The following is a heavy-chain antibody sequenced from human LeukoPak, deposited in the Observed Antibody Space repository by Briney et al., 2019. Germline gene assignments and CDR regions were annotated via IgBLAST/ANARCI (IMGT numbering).Heavy chain of an antibody. Sequence: KPSETLSLTCTVSGGSISSYYWSWIRQPPGKGLEWIGYIYYSGSTNYNPSLKSRVTISVDTSKNQFSLKLNSVTAADTAVYYCARRPAVTAFDYWGQRTLVTVSS. V-gene: IGHV4-59*01. D-gene: IGHD5-18*01. CDR3: ARRPAVTAFDY. J-gene: IGHJ4*02. CDR1: GGSISSYY. CDR2: IYYSGST.